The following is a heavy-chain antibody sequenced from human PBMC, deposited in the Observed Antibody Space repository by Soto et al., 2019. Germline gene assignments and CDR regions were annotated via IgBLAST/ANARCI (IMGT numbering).Heavy chain of an antibody. J-gene: IGHJ4*02. CDR3: TRAKYGDYDF. D-gene: IGHD4-17*01. CDR1: GFTFSSYW. Sequence: EVQLVESGGGLVQPGGSLRLSCVASGFTFSSYWMHWVRQVPGKGLVWVARVNSGGSSTGYADSAKGRFTISRDNAKNTLYLQMNSPRAEDTAVYYCTRAKYGDYDFWGQGTLVTVSS. V-gene: IGHV3-74*01. CDR2: VNSGGSST.